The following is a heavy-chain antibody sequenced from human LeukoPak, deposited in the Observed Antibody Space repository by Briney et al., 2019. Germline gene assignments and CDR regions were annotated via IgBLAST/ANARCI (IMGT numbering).Heavy chain of an antibody. CDR3: ARQGVSRDGYKRGDWFDP. CDR2: IYYSGST. Sequence: PGGSLRLSCAASGFTFSSYSMNWVRQVPGKGLEWIGSIYYSGSTYYNPSLKSRVTISVDTSKNQFSLKLSSVTAADTAVYYCARQGVSRDGYKRGDWFDPWGQGTLVTVSS. V-gene: IGHV4-39*01. J-gene: IGHJ5*02. D-gene: IGHD5-24*01. CDR1: GFTFSSYSMN.